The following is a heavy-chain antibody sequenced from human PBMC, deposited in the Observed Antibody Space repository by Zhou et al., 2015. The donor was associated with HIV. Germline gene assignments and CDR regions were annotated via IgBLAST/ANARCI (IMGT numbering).Heavy chain of an antibody. CDR3: ARSSVNHDYAFDL. CDR1: GGTFSGSD. V-gene: IGHV1-69*06. D-gene: IGHD3-16*01. CDR2: ITPMFETQ. J-gene: IGHJ3*01. Sequence: LVQSGTEVRKPGSSVKVSCKANGGTFSGSDISWVRQAPGQGLEWMGTITPMFETQTYAERFRTRLTTTVDKSTSAAYMELSSLTSEDAAVYFCARSSVNHDYAFDLWGQGTKVIVSS.